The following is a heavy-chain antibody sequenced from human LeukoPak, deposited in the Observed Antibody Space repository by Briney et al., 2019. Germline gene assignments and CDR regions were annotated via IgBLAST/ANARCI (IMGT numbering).Heavy chain of an antibody. CDR3: ARDGLQTAHFVY. CDR1: GFTFSAYT. Sequence: PGGSLRLSCAASGFTFSAYTMNWVRQAPGKGLEGVSTVSHSSDVHYSDSVKGRFTISRDTARNSLYLQMNSLRDEDTAVYYCARDGLQTAHFVYWGQGTLVTVSS. CDR2: VSHSSDV. J-gene: IGHJ4*02. V-gene: IGHV3-69-1*01. D-gene: IGHD2-21*01.